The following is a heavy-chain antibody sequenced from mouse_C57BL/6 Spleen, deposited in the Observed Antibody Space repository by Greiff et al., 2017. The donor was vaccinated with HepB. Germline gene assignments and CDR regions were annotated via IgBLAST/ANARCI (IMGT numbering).Heavy chain of an antibody. J-gene: IGHJ4*01. CDR2: IDPSDSYT. Sequence: QVHVKQPGAELVMPGASVKLSCKASGYTFTSYWMHWVKQRPGQGLEWIGEIDPSDSYTNYHQKFKGNSTLTVDKASSTTYMQLSSLTSKDSAVYDCATSALMDYWGQGTSVTVAS. V-gene: IGHV1-69*01. CDR3: ATSALMDY. CDR1: GYTFTSYW.